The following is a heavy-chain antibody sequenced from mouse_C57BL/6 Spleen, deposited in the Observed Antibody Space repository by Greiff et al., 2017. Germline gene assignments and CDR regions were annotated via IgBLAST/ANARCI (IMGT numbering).Heavy chain of an antibody. CDR3: AREGPYVSAWFAY. V-gene: IGHV1-59*01. CDR2: IDPSDSST. D-gene: IGHD6-5*01. J-gene: IGHJ3*01. CDR1: GYTFTSYW. Sequence: QVQLQQPGAELVRPGTSVKLSCKASGYTFTSYWMHWVKQRPGQGLEWIGVIDPSDSSTNYNQKFKGKATLTVDTSSSTAYMQLSSLTSEDSAVYICAREGPYVSAWFAYWGQGTLGTVSA.